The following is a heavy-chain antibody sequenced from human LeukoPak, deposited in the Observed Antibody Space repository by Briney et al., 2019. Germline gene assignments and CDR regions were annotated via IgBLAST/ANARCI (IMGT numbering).Heavy chain of an antibody. D-gene: IGHD3-22*01. J-gene: IGHJ4*02. CDR1: GYTFTSYY. Sequence: ASVKVSCKASGYTFTSYYMHWVRQAPGQGLEWMGIINPSGGSTSYAQKFQGRVTMTRDTSTSTVYMELSSLRSEDTAVYYCARAYSAGYDSSGCFDYWGQGTLVTVSS. CDR3: ARAYSAGYDSSGCFDY. CDR2: INPSGGST. V-gene: IGHV1-46*01.